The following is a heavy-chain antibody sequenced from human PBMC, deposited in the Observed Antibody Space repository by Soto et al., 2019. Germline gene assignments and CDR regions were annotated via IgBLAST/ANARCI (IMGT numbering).Heavy chain of an antibody. D-gene: IGHD6-19*01. CDR2: IHAGGST. J-gene: IGHJ5*02. CDR1: GFSVSNNY. V-gene: IGHV3-53*02. Sequence: EVQLVETGGGLIQPGGSLRLSCAASGFSVSNNYMSWVRQAPGKGLEWVSIIHAGGSTYYPDSVKGRFTISRDNSKNTVYLQMNGLRDEDTAMYYCASLAVAEGFEPWGQGTLVNVSS. CDR3: ASLAVAEGFEP.